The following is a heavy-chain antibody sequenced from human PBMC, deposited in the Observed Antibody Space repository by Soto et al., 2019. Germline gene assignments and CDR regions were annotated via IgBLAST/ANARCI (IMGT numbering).Heavy chain of an antibody. V-gene: IGHV3-15*03. CDR2: IKTKANIGTR. D-gene: IGHD3-9*01. CDR1: GFPCSDTW. CDR3: TAFNILTGSHFDS. J-gene: IGHJ4*02. Sequence: PGGSLRLSCAASGFPCSDTWMSWVRQAPGKGLEWVARIKTKANIGTRDYAAPVKGRFSISRDDAKNTLYLQMNSLKTEDTAVYFCTAFNILTGSHFDSWGKGALVTGLL.